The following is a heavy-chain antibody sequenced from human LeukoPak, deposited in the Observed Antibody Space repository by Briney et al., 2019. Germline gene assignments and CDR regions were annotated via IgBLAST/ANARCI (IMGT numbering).Heavy chain of an antibody. CDR1: GFSLSGYW. J-gene: IGHJ4*02. CDR2: LHADGVEQ. Sequence: GGSLRLSCAASGFSLSGYWMTRVRQAPGKGLEWVARLHADGVEQNYVDSVTGRFTMSRDNAKNSLDLQMNSLRVEDTAVYYCARGGYSFDYLGQGTLVAVSS. CDR3: ARGGYSFDY. D-gene: IGHD5-18*01. V-gene: IGHV3-7*01.